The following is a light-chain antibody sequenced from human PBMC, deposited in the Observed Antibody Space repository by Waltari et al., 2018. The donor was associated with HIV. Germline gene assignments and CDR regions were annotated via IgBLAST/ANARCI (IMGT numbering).Light chain of an antibody. Sequence: EIVFTQSPATLSLSPGERATLSCRASQSVSTYLAWYQQKPGQAPRLLIHEASDMATGIPARFSGSGSGTDFTLTINSLEPEDFAVYYCQQRRTWPLTFGGGTKVDIK. V-gene: IGKV3-11*01. CDR1: QSVSTY. CDR3: QQRRTWPLT. CDR2: EAS. J-gene: IGKJ4*01.